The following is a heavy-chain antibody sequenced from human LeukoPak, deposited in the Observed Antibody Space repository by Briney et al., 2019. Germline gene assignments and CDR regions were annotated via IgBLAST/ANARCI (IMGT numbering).Heavy chain of an antibody. V-gene: IGHV4-34*01. Sequence: PSETLSLTCAVYGGSFSGYYWSWIRQLPGKGLEWIGEINHSGSTNYNPSLKSRVTISVDTSKNQFSLKLSSVTAADTAVYYCATAGATVVTASNWFDPWGQGTLVTVSS. D-gene: IGHD2-21*02. CDR1: GGSFSGYY. CDR2: INHSGST. J-gene: IGHJ5*02. CDR3: ATAGATVVTASNWFDP.